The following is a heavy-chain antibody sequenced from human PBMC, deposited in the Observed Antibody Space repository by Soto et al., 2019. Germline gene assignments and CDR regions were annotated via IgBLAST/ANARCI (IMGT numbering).Heavy chain of an antibody. J-gene: IGHJ4*02. V-gene: IGHV6-1*01. D-gene: IGHD1-26*01. CDR2: TYYRSKWYN. CDR3: ARRVGATGKFDY. CDR1: GDSVSSNSVS. Sequence: QVQLQQSGPGLVKPSQTLSLTCAISGDSVSSNSVSWNWIRQSPSRGLEWLGRTYYRSKWYNDYAVSVKSRITINPDTSEYQFALQLNSVTPEDTAVYYCARRVGATGKFDYWGQGTLVTVSS.